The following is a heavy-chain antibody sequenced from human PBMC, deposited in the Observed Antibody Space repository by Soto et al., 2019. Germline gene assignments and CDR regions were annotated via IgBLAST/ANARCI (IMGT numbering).Heavy chain of an antibody. CDR2: IYHSGST. CDR1: GGSISSSNW. Sequence: NPSETLSLTCAVSGGSISSSNWWSWVRQPPGKGLEWIGEIYHSGSTNYNPSPKSRVTISVDKSKNQFSLKLSSVTAADTAVYYCARSSPYSSSSGTWFDPWGQGTLVTVSS. J-gene: IGHJ5*02. D-gene: IGHD6-6*01. V-gene: IGHV4-4*02. CDR3: ARSSPYSSSSGTWFDP.